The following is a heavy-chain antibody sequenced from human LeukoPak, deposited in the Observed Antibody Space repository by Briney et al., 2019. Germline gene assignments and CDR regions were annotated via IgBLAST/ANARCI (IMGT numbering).Heavy chain of an antibody. CDR2: ISYDGTNK. CDR1: GFTFSSYS. D-gene: IGHD3-22*01. CDR3: AIETESSVYRDAVDI. V-gene: IGHV3-30-3*01. J-gene: IGHJ3*02. Sequence: PGGSLRLSCVTSGFTFSSYSIHWVRQAPGKGLEWVTAISYDGTNKYYAASVKGRFTISRDNYRNTLYLQMNTPTAEDTAVYYCAIETESSVYRDAVDIWGQGTMVTVSS.